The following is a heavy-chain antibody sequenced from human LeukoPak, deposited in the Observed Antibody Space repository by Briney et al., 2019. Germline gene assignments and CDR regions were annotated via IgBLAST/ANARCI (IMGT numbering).Heavy chain of an antibody. V-gene: IGHV1-3*01. J-gene: IGHJ6*02. CDR1: GYTFTSYA. CDR2: INAGNGNT. D-gene: IGHD1-20*01. CDR3: ARTPEYNWNPPYYYYGMDV. Sequence: ASVKVSCKASGYTFTSYAMHWVRQAPGQRFEWMGWINAGNGNTKYSQKFQGRVTITGDTSASTAYMELSSLRSEDTAVYYCARTPEYNWNPPYYYYGMDVWGQGTTVTVSS.